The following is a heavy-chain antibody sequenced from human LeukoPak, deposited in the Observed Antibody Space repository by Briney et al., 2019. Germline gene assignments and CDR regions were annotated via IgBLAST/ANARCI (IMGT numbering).Heavy chain of an antibody. CDR1: GGSFSGYY. CDR2: INHSGGT. D-gene: IGHD2-2*02. Sequence: SETLSLTCAVYGGSFSGYYWSWIRQPPGKGLEWIGEINHSGGTNYNPSLKSRVTISVDTSKNQFSLKLSSVTAADTAVYYCARGMTDIVVVPAAIRPDDAFDIWGQGAMATVSS. J-gene: IGHJ3*02. V-gene: IGHV4-34*01. CDR3: ARGMTDIVVVPAAIRPDDAFDI.